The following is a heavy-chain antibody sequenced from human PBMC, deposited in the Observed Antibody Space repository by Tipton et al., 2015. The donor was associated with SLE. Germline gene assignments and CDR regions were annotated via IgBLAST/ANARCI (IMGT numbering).Heavy chain of an antibody. D-gene: IGHD2-2*02. CDR2: IYYSGST. CDR1: GGSISSYY. Sequence: TLSLTCTVSGGSISSYYWSWIRQPPGKGLEWIGYIYYSGSTNYNPSLKSRVTISADTSKNQFSLKLSSMTAEDTAVYYCARAGGCSSTSCYIGWFDPWGQGTLVTVSS. V-gene: IGHV4-59*01. J-gene: IGHJ5*02. CDR3: ARAGGCSSTSCYIGWFDP.